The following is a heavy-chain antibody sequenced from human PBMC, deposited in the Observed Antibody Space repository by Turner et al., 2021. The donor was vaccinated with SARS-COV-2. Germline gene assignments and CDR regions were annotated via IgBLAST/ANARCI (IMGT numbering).Heavy chain of an antibody. Sequence: QVGLVESGGGVVQPGGSLRLSCAASGITFSSYGMRWVRQAPGKGLEWVTVISNDGSNKYYADAVKSRFTITRNNSKNTLNLQMNSLRAEDTAGDYCAKGGWYYGSASIDYWGQGTLVTVSS. D-gene: IGHD6-6*01. CDR1: GITFSSYG. J-gene: IGHJ4*02. CDR3: AKGGWYYGSASIDY. V-gene: IGHV3-30*18. CDR2: ISNDGSNK.